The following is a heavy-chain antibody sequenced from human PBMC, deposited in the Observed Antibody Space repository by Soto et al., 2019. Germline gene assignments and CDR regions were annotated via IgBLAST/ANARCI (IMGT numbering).Heavy chain of an antibody. Sequence: LSLTCTVTGDSANSYSWSWMRQPPGKDLECMGYVYYTGSTNYNPSLKSRVTISVDTSKNQITLRLKSVTATDTAVYDYARAETSAIHWFAYWGPGGLVTVSS. D-gene: IGHD6-25*01. J-gene: IGHJ4*02. CDR1: GDSANSYS. V-gene: IGHV4-59*02. CDR3: ARAETSAIHWFAY. CDR2: VYYTGST.